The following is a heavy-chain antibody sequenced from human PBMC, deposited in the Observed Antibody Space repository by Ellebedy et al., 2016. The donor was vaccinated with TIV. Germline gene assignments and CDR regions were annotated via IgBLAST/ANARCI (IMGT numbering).Heavy chain of an antibody. J-gene: IGHJ4*02. D-gene: IGHD3-22*01. V-gene: IGHV3-23*01. CDR2: ISGGGDST. CDR3: AKGTSSGFNYDRVGFEY. Sequence: GESLKISCAASGFTFSSFAMHWVRQAPGKGLEWLSVISGGGDSTYHAGSVKGRSTITRDNSKNTLDLQMDRLRAEDTAVYYCAKGTSSGFNYDRVGFEYWGQGALVTVSS. CDR1: GFTFSSFA.